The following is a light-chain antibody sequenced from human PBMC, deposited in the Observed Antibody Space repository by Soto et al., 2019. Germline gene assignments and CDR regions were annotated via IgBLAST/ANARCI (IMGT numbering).Light chain of an antibody. J-gene: IGKJ2*01. CDR1: QSVSSSY. V-gene: IGKV3-20*01. CDR3: QQYGSSSYT. Sequence: EIVLTQYPGTLSLSPGERATLSCRASQSVSSSYLALYQQKPGQAPRLLIYGASSRATGIPDRFSGSGSGTDFTLTISRLEPEDFAVYYCQQYGSSSYTFGQGTKLDIK. CDR2: GAS.